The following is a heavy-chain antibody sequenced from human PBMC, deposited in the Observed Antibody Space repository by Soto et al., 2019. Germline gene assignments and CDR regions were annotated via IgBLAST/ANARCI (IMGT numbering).Heavy chain of an antibody. Sequence: EVLLVESGGGLVKPGGSLRLSCAASGFTFSSFTISWVRQAPGKGLEWVSSISSSSNYVYYAKSVEGRFTISRGNAQNSLFLQMNSLRAEDPAVYYCARDPSSTVTAEGYFDYWGQGTLVTVSS. J-gene: IGHJ4*02. V-gene: IGHV3-21*01. CDR1: GFTFSSFT. CDR3: ARDPSSTVTAEGYFDY. D-gene: IGHD4-17*01. CDR2: ISSSSNYV.